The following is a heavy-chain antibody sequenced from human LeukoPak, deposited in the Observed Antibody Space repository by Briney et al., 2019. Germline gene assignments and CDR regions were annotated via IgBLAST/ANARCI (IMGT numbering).Heavy chain of an antibody. Sequence: GESLKISCKGSGYSFTSYWIGWVRQMPGKGLEWMGIIYPGDSETRYSPSFQGQVTISADESISTAYLQWSSLKASDTAMYYCARHRYCSGGSCYSDYWGQGTLVTVSS. D-gene: IGHD2-15*01. J-gene: IGHJ4*02. CDR1: GYSFTSYW. V-gene: IGHV5-51*01. CDR2: IYPGDSET. CDR3: ARHRYCSGGSCYSDY.